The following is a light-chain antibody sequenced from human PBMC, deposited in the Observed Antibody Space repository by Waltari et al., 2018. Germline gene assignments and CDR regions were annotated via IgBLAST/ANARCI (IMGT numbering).Light chain of an antibody. CDR3: QQYGTSPT. V-gene: IGKV3-20*01. J-gene: IGKJ1*01. CDR2: GAS. Sequence: IVLTQPPGTLSLSPGERATLSCRASQSVSNSYLAWYQQKPGQAPRLLIYGASTRATVIPDRFSGSGSGTDFTLTISRLEPEDFAVYYCQQYGTSPTFGQGTKVEIK. CDR1: QSVSNSY.